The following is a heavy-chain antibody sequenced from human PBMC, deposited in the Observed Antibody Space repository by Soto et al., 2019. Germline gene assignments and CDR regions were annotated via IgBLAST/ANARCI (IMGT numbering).Heavy chain of an antibody. V-gene: IGHV1-2*02. J-gene: IGHJ4*02. Sequence: SVKVSCQASGYTFTGYYMHWVRQAPVQGLEWMGWINPNSGGTNYAQKFQGRVTMTRDTSISTAYMELSRLRSEDTAVYYCARSPRGTIYYYDSSGYYYFDYWGQGTLVTVSS. CDR3: ARSPRGTIYYYDSSGYYYFDY. D-gene: IGHD3-22*01. CDR1: GYTFTGYY. CDR2: INPNSGGT.